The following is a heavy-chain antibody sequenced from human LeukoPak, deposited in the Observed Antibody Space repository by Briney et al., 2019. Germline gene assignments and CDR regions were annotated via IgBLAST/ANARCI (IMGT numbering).Heavy chain of an antibody. D-gene: IGHD1-14*01. Sequence: GGSLRLSCAGSGFTFGGYGMHWFRQTPGKGLEWVAVIAYDGSRAFYADSVKGRFTISSDNSKNTMSVQMDDLRAEDTAVYYCTRYNNDHFDYWGQGTLVTVSS. J-gene: IGHJ4*02. CDR2: IAYDGSRA. V-gene: IGHV3-33*01. CDR1: GFTFGGYG. CDR3: TRYNNDHFDY.